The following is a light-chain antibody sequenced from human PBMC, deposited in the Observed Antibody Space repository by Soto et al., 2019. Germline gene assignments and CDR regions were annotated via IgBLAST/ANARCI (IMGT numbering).Light chain of an antibody. CDR1: QSVSNSY. CDR2: GTS. J-gene: IGKJ1*01. CDR3: QQYGNSSWT. V-gene: IGKV3-20*01. Sequence: EIVLMQFPGTLSLSPGERATLSCRASQSVSNSYVVWYQQKRGQAPRLLINGTSSRATGVPDRFSGSGSGTDFTLTISRLEPEDFAIYYCQQYGNSSWTFGQGTKVEIK.